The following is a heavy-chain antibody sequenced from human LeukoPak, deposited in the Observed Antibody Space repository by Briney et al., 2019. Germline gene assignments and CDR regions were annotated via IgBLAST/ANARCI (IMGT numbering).Heavy chain of an antibody. D-gene: IGHD2-2*02. Sequence: WASVKVSCKASGYTFTGYYMHWVRQAPGQGLEWMGWINPNSGGTNYAQKFQGRVTMTRDTSISTAYMELSRLRSDDTAVYYCAREHCSSTSCYTYYYYYGMDVWGQGTTVTVSS. J-gene: IGHJ6*02. CDR1: GYTFTGYY. CDR3: AREHCSSTSCYTYYYYYGMDV. V-gene: IGHV1-2*02. CDR2: INPNSGGT.